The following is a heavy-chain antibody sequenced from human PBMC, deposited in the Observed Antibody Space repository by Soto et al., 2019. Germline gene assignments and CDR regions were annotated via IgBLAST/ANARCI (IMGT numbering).Heavy chain of an antibody. CDR1: GFGFADGW. CDR3: TTIVAGTGY. Sequence: EVHLVESGGGLVKPGGSLRLSCAASGFGFADGWMSWVRQAPGKGLEWVGRVKSKISGGTTDYGAPVEGRFTISRDDSKTTLYLQMNSLKTEDTAVYYCTTIVAGTGYWGQGTLVSVSS. J-gene: IGHJ4*02. CDR2: VKSKISGGTT. V-gene: IGHV3-15*01. D-gene: IGHD6-19*01.